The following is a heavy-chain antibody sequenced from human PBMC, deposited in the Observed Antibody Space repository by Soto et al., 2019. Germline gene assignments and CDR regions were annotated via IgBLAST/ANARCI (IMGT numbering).Heavy chain of an antibody. CDR3: ARDRYCSSTGCYVPWFDP. D-gene: IGHD2-2*01. J-gene: IGHJ5*02. CDR2: IWYDGSNK. V-gene: IGHV3-33*01. Sequence: QVQLVESGGGVVQPGRSLRLSCAASGFTFSSYGMHWVRQAPGKGLEWVAVIWYDGSNKYYADSVKGRFTISRDNSKNTLYLQMNSLRAEDTAVYYCARDRYCSSTGCYVPWFDPWGQGTLVTVSS. CDR1: GFTFSSYG.